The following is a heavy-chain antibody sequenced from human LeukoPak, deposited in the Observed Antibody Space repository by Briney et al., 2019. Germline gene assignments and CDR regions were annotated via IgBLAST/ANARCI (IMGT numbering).Heavy chain of an antibody. V-gene: IGHV3-7*01. CDR3: ARGEARFDP. Sequence: PGGSLRLSCAGSGFTFGSFWMSWVRQAPGKGLEWVANINQDGSEKYYLESVKGRLTISRDNAKNSLYLQMSSLSAADTAVYYCARGEARFDPWGQGTLVTVSA. CDR2: INQDGSEK. D-gene: IGHD1-26*01. J-gene: IGHJ5*02. CDR1: GFTFGSFW.